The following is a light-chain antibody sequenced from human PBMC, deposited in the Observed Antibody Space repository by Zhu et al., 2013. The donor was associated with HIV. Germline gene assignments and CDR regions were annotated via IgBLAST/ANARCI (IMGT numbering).Light chain of an antibody. Sequence: EILMTQSPATLSVSPGDRATLSCRASQSVSSYLAWYQQKPGQAPRLLIYDAYNRATGIPGRFSGSGSGTDFTLTISRLEPEDFAVYYCQQYGSSPQITFGPGTKVDIK. CDR3: QQYGSSPQIT. CDR1: QSVSSY. V-gene: IGKV3-20*01. CDR2: DAY. J-gene: IGKJ3*01.